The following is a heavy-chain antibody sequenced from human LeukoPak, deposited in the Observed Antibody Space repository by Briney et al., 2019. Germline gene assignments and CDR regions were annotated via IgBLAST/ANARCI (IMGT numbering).Heavy chain of an antibody. CDR2: INLSGST. Sequence: SETLSLTCAVYGGSFSGYYWSWIRQPPGKGLEWIGEINLSGSTNYNPSLKSRVTISVDTSKNQFSLKLSSVTAADTAVYYCASITLVNRGAWGQGTLVTVSS. D-gene: IGHD3-10*01. CDR1: GGSFSGYY. CDR3: ASITLVNRGA. V-gene: IGHV4-34*01. J-gene: IGHJ5*02.